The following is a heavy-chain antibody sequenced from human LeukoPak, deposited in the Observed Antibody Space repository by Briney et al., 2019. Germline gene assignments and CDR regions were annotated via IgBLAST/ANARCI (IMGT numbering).Heavy chain of an antibody. J-gene: IGHJ4*01. Sequence: GGSLRLSCAASGFTFSNAWMTWVRQAPGKGLEWVGRILRKTDGGTTDYAAPVKGRFSISRDDSKNTLYLQMSSLKTEDTAVYYCSTDSYDLWGHGTLVLVSS. D-gene: IGHD3/OR15-3a*01. CDR2: ILRKTDGGTT. V-gene: IGHV3-15*01. CDR3: STDSYDL. CDR1: GFTFSNAW.